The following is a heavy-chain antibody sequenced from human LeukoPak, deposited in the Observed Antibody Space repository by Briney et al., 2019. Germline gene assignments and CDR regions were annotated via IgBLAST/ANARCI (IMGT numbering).Heavy chain of an antibody. CDR2: ISSSSSYI. J-gene: IGHJ4*02. CDR1: GFTFSSYS. D-gene: IGHD6-19*01. CDR3: AGEIPGIAVAGIGY. V-gene: IGHV3-21*01. Sequence: GGSLRLPCAASGFTFSSYSMNWVRQAPGKGLEWVSSISSSSSYIYYADSVKGRFTISRDNAKNSLYLQMNSLRAEDTAVYYCAGEIPGIAVAGIGYWGQGTLVTVSS.